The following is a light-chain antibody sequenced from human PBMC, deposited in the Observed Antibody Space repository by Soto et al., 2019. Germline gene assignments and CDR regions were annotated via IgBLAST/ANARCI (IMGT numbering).Light chain of an antibody. J-gene: IGLJ1*01. Sequence: QSVLTQPPSVSGTPGQRVTISCTGSSSNIGAGYDVHWYQQLPGTGPKLLISGNSNRPSGVPDRFSGSRSGTSASLAITGLQAEDEADYYCSSYRSVGTIVFGTWTKVTVL. CDR3: SSYRSVGTIV. V-gene: IGLV1-40*01. CDR1: SSNIGAGYD. CDR2: GNS.